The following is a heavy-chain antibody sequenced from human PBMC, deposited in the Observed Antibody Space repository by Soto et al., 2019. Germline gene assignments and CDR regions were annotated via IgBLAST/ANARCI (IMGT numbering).Heavy chain of an antibody. V-gene: IGHV3-30*18. J-gene: IGHJ4*02. CDR1: GLTFSSSG. Sequence: GGSLRLSCAASGLTFSSSGMHWVRQAPGKGLEWVVVISYDGSNKFYADSVKGRFTISRDNFRNTLYLQMNSLRAEDTAVYYCAKEFHSWNYFDYWGQGTLVTVSS. CDR3: AKEFHSWNYFDY. CDR2: ISYDGSNK. D-gene: IGHD1-20*01.